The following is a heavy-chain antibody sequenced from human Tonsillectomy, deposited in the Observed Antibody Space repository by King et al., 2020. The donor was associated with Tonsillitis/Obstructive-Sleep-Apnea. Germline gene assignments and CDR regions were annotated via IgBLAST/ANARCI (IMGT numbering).Heavy chain of an antibody. CDR1: GFAFNDYA. D-gene: IGHD3-3*01. J-gene: IGHJ3*01. V-gene: IGHV3-30*18. Sequence: QLVQSGGGVVQPGRSLRLSCAASGFAFNDYAMHWVRQAPGKGLEWVAGISYDGGDQYYGESVKGRLSISRDKSKNTVYLQMNSLRLEDTALYYCAKWSDTYPGPGTFHLWGQGTMVIVSS. CDR3: AKWSDTYPGPGTFHL. CDR2: ISYDGGDQ.